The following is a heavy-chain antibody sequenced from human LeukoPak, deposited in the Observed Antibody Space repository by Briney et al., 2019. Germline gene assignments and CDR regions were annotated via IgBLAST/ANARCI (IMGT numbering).Heavy chain of an antibody. D-gene: IGHD2-15*01. CDR3: ARDRCSGGSCYYDAFDI. V-gene: IGHV3-21*01. Sequence: GGSLRLSCAASGFTFSSYSMNWVRQAPGKGLEWVSSISSSSSYIYYADSVKGRFTISRDNVKNSLYLQMNSLRAEDTAVYYCARDRCSGGSCYYDAFDIWGQGTMVTVSS. CDR1: GFTFSSYS. CDR2: ISSSSSYI. J-gene: IGHJ3*02.